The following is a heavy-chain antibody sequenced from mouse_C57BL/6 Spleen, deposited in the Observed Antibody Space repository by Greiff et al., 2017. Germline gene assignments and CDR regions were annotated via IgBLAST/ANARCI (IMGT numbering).Heavy chain of an antibody. D-gene: IGHD2-12*01. CDR3: AKGHDGAWFAN. J-gene: IGHJ3*01. CDR1: GYTFTSYW. CDR2: IDPSDSET. Sequence: QVQLQQPGAELVRPGSSVKLSCKASGYTFTSYWMHWVKQRPIQGLEWIGNIDPSDSETHSNQKFKDKATLTVDKSSSTAYMQLSSLTSEDSAVXFCAKGHDGAWFANSGQGTLVTVSA. V-gene: IGHV1-52*01.